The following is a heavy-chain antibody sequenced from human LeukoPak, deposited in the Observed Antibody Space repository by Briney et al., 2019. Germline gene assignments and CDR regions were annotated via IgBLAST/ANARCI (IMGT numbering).Heavy chain of an antibody. V-gene: IGHV4-30-4*08. D-gene: IGHD3-10*01. CDR2: IYSRGSA. Sequence: SETLSLTCTVSGGSVSSGDYYWTWIRQPPGKGLEWIGYIYSRGSAYSAPSLKNRVTISVDTSKNQFSLKLSSVTAADTAVYYCARGGNMIRGGGASWGQGTLVTVSS. CDR3: ARGGNMIRGGGAS. J-gene: IGHJ5*02. CDR1: GGSVSSGDYY.